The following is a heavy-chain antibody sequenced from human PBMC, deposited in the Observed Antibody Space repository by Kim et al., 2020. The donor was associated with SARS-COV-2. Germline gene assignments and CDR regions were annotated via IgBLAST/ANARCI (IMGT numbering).Heavy chain of an antibody. D-gene: IGHD3-10*01. J-gene: IGHJ4*02. CDR3: AKETGSRFDY. V-gene: IGHV3-23*01. Sequence: GGSLRLSCAASGFTFSSYAMSWVRQAPGRGLEWVSAISGSGGSTYYADSVKGRSNIPRDNSKNTLYLQMNSLSAEDTAVYYWAKETGSRFDYWGQGTLVTVPS. CDR2: ISGSGGST. CDR1: GFTFSSYA.